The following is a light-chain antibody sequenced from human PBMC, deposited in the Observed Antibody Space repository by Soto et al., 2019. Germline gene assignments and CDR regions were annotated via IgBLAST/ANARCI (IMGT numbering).Light chain of an antibody. CDR3: QQYKNWPPLT. J-gene: IGKJ4*01. V-gene: IGKV3-15*01. CDR1: QSVHTN. Sequence: EIVMTQSPATLSVSPGERATLSCRASQSVHTNLAWYQQRPGQAPRLLIYGASTRITDIPDRFSGSGSGTEFTLTISSLQSEDFAVYYCQQYKNWPPLTFGGGTKVEIK. CDR2: GAS.